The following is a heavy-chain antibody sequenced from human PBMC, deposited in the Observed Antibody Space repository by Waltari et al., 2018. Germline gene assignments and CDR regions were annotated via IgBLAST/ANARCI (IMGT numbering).Heavy chain of an antibody. CDR3: ARGSGGYSYGSSDY. CDR2: IIPILGIA. D-gene: IGHD5-18*01. Sequence: QVQLVQSGAEVKKPGSSVKVSCKASGGTFSSYTISWVRQAPGQGLEWMGRIIPILGIANYAQKFQGRVTITADKSTSTAYMELSSLRSEDTAVYYCARGSGGYSYGSSDYWGQGTLVTVSS. J-gene: IGHJ4*02. V-gene: IGHV1-69*02. CDR1: GGTFSSYT.